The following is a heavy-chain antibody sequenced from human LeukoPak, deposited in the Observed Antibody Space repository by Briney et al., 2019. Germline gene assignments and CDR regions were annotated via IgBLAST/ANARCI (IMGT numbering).Heavy chain of an antibody. J-gene: IGHJ4*02. V-gene: IGHV5-51*01. CDR1: GYSFTSYW. CDR2: IYPCDSYT. CDR3: ARRRFSSSWWDFDY. D-gene: IGHD6-13*01. Sequence: GESLQISCKGFGYSFTSYWIGWVRQMPGKGLECVGIIYPCDSYTKYSPSFQGQVTISADKSNSTAYLQWSSLKASDTAMYYCARRRFSSSWWDFDYWGQGTLVTVSS.